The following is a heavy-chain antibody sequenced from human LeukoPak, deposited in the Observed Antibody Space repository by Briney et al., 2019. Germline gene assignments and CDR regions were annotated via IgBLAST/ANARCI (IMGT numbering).Heavy chain of an antibody. CDR2: IRYDGNNK. D-gene: IGHD1-14*01. CDR1: GFTFSNYG. V-gene: IGHV3-30*02. CDR3: VKDNPLDY. J-gene: IGHJ4*02. Sequence: GGSLRLSCGASGFTFSNYGMLWVRQSPGKGLEWVAFIRYDGNNKLYADSMKGRFTISRDNSKNTLYLHINSLRAEDTSVYYCVKDNPLDYWGQGTLVIVSS.